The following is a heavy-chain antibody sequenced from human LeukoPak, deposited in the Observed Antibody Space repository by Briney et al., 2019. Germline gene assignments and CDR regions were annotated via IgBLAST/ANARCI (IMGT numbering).Heavy chain of an antibody. CDR3: ARSPKKEWLVRRYFDY. Sequence: GGCLRLSCAASGFTFSSYSMNWVRQAPGKGLEWVSSISSSSSYIYYADSVKGRFTISRDNAKNSLYLQMNSLRAEDTAVYYCARSPKKEWLVRRYFDYWGQGTLVTVSS. CDR2: ISSSSSYI. J-gene: IGHJ4*02. CDR1: GFTFSSYS. V-gene: IGHV3-21*01. D-gene: IGHD6-19*01.